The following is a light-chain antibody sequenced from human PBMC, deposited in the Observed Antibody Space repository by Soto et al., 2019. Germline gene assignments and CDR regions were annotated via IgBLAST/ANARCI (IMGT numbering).Light chain of an antibody. CDR1: QSVSSK. V-gene: IGKV3-15*01. J-gene: IGKJ1*01. CDR2: DAS. CDR3: QQYDNWPWT. Sequence: EIVMTQSPATLSVSPGERATLSCRASQSVSSKLAWYQQKPGQAPRFPMYDASTRATDIPARFSGSGSGTEFTLTISSLQSEDFAVYYCQQYDNWPWTFGQGTKVEFK.